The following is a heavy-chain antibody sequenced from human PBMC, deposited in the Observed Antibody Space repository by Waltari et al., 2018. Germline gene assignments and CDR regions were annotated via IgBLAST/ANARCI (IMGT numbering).Heavy chain of an antibody. CDR1: WDIFNNCG. CDR2: IVPVLQFT. CDR3: ASDRGHKWKGVLGQ. V-gene: IGHV1-69*10. J-gene: IGHJ6*02. D-gene: IGHD1-20*01. Sequence: VLLIHSGSGVKNPGSSVKLCCTSSWDIFNNCGNRWVRQVPGEGLEWMAGIVPVLQFTSYTEDCKEIVTTTADKSTNTVYLEVRNLRPEDTAVYFCASDRGHKWKGVLGQWGQGSAVIVS.